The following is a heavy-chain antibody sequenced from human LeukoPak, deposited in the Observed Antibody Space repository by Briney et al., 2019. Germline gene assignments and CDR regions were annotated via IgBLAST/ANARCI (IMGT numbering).Heavy chain of an antibody. CDR2: ISSSSSYI. Sequence: GSLRLSCAASGFTFSSYSMNWVRQAPGKGLEGVSSISSSSSYIYYADSVKGRFTISRDNDKNSLYLQMNSLRAEDTAVYYCARLGYSYGYGAFDIWGQGTMVTVSS. D-gene: IGHD5-18*01. CDR1: GFTFSSYS. CDR3: ARLGYSYGYGAFDI. V-gene: IGHV3-21*01. J-gene: IGHJ3*02.